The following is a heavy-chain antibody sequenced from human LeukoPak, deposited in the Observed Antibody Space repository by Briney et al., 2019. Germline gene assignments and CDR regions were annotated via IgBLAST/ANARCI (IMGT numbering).Heavy chain of an antibody. J-gene: IGHJ4*02. V-gene: IGHV3-21*01. CDR1: GFTFSSYS. CDR3: ARRAPSHDFDD. CDR2: ISTTSGNI. Sequence: GGSLRLSCAASGFTFSSYSMNWVRQAPGEGLEWVAAISTTSGNIYYADSVKGRFTISRDNAKNSLYLQMNSLRVEDTALYYCARRAPSHDFDDWGQGTLVTVSS.